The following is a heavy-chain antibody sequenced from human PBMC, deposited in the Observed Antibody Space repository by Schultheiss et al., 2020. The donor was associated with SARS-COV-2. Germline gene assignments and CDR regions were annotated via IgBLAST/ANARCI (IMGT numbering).Heavy chain of an antibody. CDR2: INHSGST. J-gene: IGHJ5*02. V-gene: IGHV4-34*01. D-gene: IGHD4-11*01. CDR3: ARQTTVTANWFDP. Sequence: SQTLSLTCAVYGGSFSGYYWSWIRQPPGKGLEWIGEINHSGSTIYNPSLKCRVTISVDMSKSQFSLKLTSVTAADTAVYYCARQTTVTANWFDPWGQGTLVTVSS. CDR1: GGSFSGYY.